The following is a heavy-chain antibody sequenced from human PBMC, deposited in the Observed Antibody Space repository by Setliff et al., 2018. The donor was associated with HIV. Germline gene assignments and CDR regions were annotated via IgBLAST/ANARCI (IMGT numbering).Heavy chain of an antibody. CDR1: GYSISSGYY. J-gene: IGHJ3*02. CDR2: MYYTGSI. CDR3: ARDIISRVGAFDI. D-gene: IGHD3-3*02. V-gene: IGHV4-38-2*02. Sequence: SETLSLTCAVSGYSISSGYYWAWIRQPPGKGLEWIGSMYYTGSIYYNPSLKSRVTISVDTSKNHFSLKLSSVTAADTAVYYCARDIISRVGAFDIWGQGTMVTVSS.